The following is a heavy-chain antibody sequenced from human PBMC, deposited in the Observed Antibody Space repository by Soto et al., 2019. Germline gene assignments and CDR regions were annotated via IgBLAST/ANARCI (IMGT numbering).Heavy chain of an antibody. J-gene: IGHJ6*02. D-gene: IGHD3-10*01. CDR3: ATSSGSDPDGMDV. CDR2: IYHSGST. V-gene: IGHV4-30-2*01. Sequence: QLQLQESGSGLVKPSQTLSLTCAVSGGSISSGGYSWSWIRQPPGQGLEWIGYIYHSGSTYYNPYLKSRVTISVDRSKKQFSLKLSSVTAADTAVYYCATSSGSDPDGMDVWGQGTTVTVSS. CDR1: GGSISSGGYS.